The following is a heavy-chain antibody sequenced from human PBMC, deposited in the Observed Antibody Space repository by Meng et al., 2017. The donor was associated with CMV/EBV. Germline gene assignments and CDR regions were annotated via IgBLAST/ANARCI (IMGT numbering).Heavy chain of an antibody. D-gene: IGHD2-2*01. Sequence: SVKVSCKASRGTFSSYAISWVRQAPGQGLEWMGGIIPIFGTANYAQKFQGRVTITTDESTSTAYMELSSLRSEDTAVYYCASGPERWYQPRRNWFDPWGQGTLVTVSS. CDR2: IIPIFGTA. CDR3: ASGPERWYQPRRNWFDP. CDR1: RGTFSSYA. V-gene: IGHV1-69*05. J-gene: IGHJ5*02.